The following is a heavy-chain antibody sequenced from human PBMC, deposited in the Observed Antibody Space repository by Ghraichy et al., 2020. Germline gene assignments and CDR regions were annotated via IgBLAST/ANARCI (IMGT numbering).Heavy chain of an antibody. CDR3: ARDGCPGRTCNFHH. J-gene: IGHJ1*01. V-gene: IGHV3-48*04. Sequence: GGSLRLSCVASGFTFNSYSMIWVRQAPGKGLEWVSYIGSSGSSIYYADSVKGRFTISRDNAKNSLYLHMNSLTAEDTALYYCARDGCPGRTCNFHHWGQGALVTVSS. D-gene: IGHD2-8*02. CDR2: IGSSGSSI. CDR1: GFTFNSYS.